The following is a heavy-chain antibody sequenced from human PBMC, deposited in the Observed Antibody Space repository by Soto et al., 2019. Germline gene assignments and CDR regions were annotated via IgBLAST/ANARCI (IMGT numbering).Heavy chain of an antibody. Sequence: GGSLRLSCAASGFTFTSYAMHWVRQAPGKGLEWVAVISNDGSNYYYADSVRGRFTISRDNTKNTLFLQMSSLRAEDTALYFCVSSGDYRSGSYWYFFDYWGQGALVTVSS. CDR1: GFTFTSYA. V-gene: IGHV3-30-3*01. J-gene: IGHJ4*02. CDR3: VSSGDYRSGSYWYFFDY. CDR2: ISNDGSNY. D-gene: IGHD3-10*01.